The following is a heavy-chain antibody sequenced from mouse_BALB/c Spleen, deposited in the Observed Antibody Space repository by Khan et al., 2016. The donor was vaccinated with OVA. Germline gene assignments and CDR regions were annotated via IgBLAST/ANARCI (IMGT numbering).Heavy chain of an antibody. Sequence: EVKVVESGGDLVKPGGSLKLSCAASGFTFSTYGMSWVRQTPDKRLEWVATISSGGSYTYYPDNVKGRFTISRDNAKNTLYLQMSSLKSEDTAMYYCARLAYYYNREGFAYWGQGTLVTVSA. CDR3: ARLAYYYNREGFAY. V-gene: IGHV5-6*01. CDR1: GFTFSTYG. D-gene: IGHD1-1*01. CDR2: ISSGGSYT. J-gene: IGHJ3*01.